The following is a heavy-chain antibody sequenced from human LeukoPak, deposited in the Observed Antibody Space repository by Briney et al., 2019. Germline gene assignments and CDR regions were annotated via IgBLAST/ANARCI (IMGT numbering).Heavy chain of an antibody. D-gene: IGHD4-17*01. CDR2: ISWNSGSI. CDR1: GFTFSSYA. J-gene: IGHJ4*02. Sequence: GGSLRLSCAASGFTFSSYAMSWVRQAPGKGLEWVSGISWNSGSIGYADSVKGRFTISRDNAKNSLYLQMNSLRAEDTALYYCAKDLTTVTTRGGFDYWGQGTLVTVSS. CDR3: AKDLTTVTTRGGFDY. V-gene: IGHV3-9*01.